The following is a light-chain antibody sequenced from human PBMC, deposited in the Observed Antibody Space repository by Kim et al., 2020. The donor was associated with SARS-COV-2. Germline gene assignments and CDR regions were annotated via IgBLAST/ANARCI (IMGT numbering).Light chain of an antibody. Sequence: ASVGDRVTITCRASQAINNYLAWYQQRPGEVPKLLIYATSTLHSGVPSRFSGSGSGTDFTLTISSLQPEDVATYFWQKYNSAPLTFGGGTKVDIK. CDR3: QKYNSAPLT. J-gene: IGKJ4*01. V-gene: IGKV1-27*01. CDR2: ATS. CDR1: QAINNY.